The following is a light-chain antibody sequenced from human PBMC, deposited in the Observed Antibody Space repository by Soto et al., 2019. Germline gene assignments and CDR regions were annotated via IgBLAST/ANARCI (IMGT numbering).Light chain of an antibody. CDR1: QSVSSN. CDR3: QQRSNWPPWT. CDR2: DAS. Sequence: EMVMTQSPATLSVSPGERATLSCRASQSVSSNLAWYQQKPGQAPRLLIYDASNRATGIPARFSGSGSGTDFTLTISSLEPEDFAVYYCQQRSNWPPWTFGQGTKVDI. V-gene: IGKV3-11*01. J-gene: IGKJ1*01.